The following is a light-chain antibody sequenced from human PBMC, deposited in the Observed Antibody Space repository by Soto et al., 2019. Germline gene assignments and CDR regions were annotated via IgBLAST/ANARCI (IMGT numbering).Light chain of an antibody. CDR2: EVS. J-gene: IGLJ2*01. V-gene: IGLV2-14*01. CDR1: SSDVGDYKY. Sequence: QSALTQPASVSGFPGQSITISCTGTSSDVGDYKYVYWYQQLPGRAPRLMIYEVSNRPSGVSNRFSGSKSGNTASLTISGIQAEDEGDYYCTSYSRSSTYVVFGGGTKVTVL. CDR3: TSYSRSSTYVV.